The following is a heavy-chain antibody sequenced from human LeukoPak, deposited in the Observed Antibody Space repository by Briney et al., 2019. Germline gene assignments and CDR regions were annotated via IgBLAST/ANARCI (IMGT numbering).Heavy chain of an antibody. J-gene: IGHJ4*02. D-gene: IGHD5-18*01. Sequence: GESLQVSCKASGYTFTSYYMHWVRQAPGQGLEWMGIINPSGGSTSYAQKFQGRVTMTRDMSTSTVYMELSSLRSEDTAVYYCAREGYSYGSPTRDGFDYWGQGTLVTVSS. CDR3: AREGYSYGSPTRDGFDY. CDR1: GYTFTSYY. CDR2: INPSGGST. V-gene: IGHV1-46*01.